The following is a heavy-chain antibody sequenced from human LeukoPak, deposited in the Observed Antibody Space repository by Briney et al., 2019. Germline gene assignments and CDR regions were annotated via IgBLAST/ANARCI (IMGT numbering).Heavy chain of an antibody. Sequence: SETLSLTCTVSGDSIRNFYWSWIRQPPGKGLELIGYIYYSGSTLYNPSLESRVTISVDTSRNQLSLSLWSVTAADTAVYYCAKYSWGWLDIWGQGTLVTVSS. CDR3: AKYSWGWLDI. V-gene: IGHV4-59*08. CDR1: GDSIRNFY. CDR2: IYYSGST. D-gene: IGHD6-19*01. J-gene: IGHJ3*02.